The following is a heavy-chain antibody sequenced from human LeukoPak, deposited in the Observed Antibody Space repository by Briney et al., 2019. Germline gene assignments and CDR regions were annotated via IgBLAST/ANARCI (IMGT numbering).Heavy chain of an antibody. D-gene: IGHD6-19*01. CDR3: ARDLGSGWQRNFDY. Sequence: ASVKVSCKASGYTFTGYYMHWVRQAPGQGLEWMGWINPNSGGTNYAQKFQGRVTMTTDTSTSTAYMELRSLRSDDTAVYYCARDLGSGWQRNFDYWGQGTLVTVSS. V-gene: IGHV1-2*02. J-gene: IGHJ4*02. CDR2: INPNSGGT. CDR1: GYTFTGYY.